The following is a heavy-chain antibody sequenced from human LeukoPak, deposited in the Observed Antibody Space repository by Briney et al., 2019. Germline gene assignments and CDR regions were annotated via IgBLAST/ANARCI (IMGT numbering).Heavy chain of an antibody. J-gene: IGHJ4*02. Sequence: GGSLRLSCAASGFSVSSTYMTWVRQAPGKGLEWVSVIYTGGNTYYTDSVKGRFTISRDNSKNTVFLQMDSLRAEDSAVYYCARGAPANNLGYWGQGTLVTVSS. CDR1: GFSVSSTY. V-gene: IGHV3-53*01. CDR2: IYTGGNT. CDR3: ARGAPANNLGY. D-gene: IGHD1/OR15-1a*01.